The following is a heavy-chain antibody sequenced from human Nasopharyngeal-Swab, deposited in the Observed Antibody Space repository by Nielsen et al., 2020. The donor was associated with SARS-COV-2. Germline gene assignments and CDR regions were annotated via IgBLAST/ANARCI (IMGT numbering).Heavy chain of an antibody. CDR1: GGCISSGSYY. Sequence: SCTVSGGCISSGSYYWSWNRQHDGKGLEWIGRIYTSGSTNYNPSLKSRVTISVDTSKNQFSLKLSSVTASDTAVYYCARDEEYSSSVKFHDYYGMDVWGQGTTVTVSS. D-gene: IGHD6-6*01. J-gene: IGHJ6*02. V-gene: IGHV4-61*02. CDR2: IYTSGST. CDR3: ARDEEYSSSVKFHDYYGMDV.